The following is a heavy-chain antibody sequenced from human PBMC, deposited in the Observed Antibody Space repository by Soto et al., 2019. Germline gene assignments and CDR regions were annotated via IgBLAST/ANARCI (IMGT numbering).Heavy chain of an antibody. J-gene: IGHJ6*02. V-gene: IGHV3-30*18. CDR1: GFTFSSYG. Sequence: PGGSLRLSCAASGFTFSSYGMHWVRQAPGKGLEWVAVISYDGSNKYYADSVKGRFTISRDNSKNTLYLQMNSLRAEDTAVYYCAKDSVLRFLEWSPPGGMDVWGQGTTVTV. CDR3: AKDSVLRFLEWSPPGGMDV. CDR2: ISYDGSNK. D-gene: IGHD3-3*01.